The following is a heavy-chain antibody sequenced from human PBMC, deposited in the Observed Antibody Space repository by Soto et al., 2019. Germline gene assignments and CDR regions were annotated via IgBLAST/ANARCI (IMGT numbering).Heavy chain of an antibody. D-gene: IGHD6-19*01. CDR2: IKQDGSDK. CDR3: ARDYRDSSGWDPCDY. V-gene: IGHV3-7*01. Sequence: EVQLVESGGGLVQPGGSLRLSCAASGFTFSNYWMSWVGQTPGKGLEWVTKIKQDGSDKYYVDSVKGRFTISRDNAKNSLYLQMNNLRAEDTAVYYCARDYRDSSGWDPCDYRGQGTLVTVSS. CDR1: GFTFSNYW. J-gene: IGHJ4*02.